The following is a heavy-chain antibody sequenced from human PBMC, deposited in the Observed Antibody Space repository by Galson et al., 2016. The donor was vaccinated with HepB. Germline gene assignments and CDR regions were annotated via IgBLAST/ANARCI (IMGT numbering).Heavy chain of an antibody. V-gene: IGHV4-59*01. D-gene: IGHD6-13*01. CDR1: GGSISSYY. Sequence: SETLCLTCTVSGGSISSYYWSWIRQPPGKGLEWIGYVYYSGSTDYNPSLKSRVSISVDTSKNQFSLKLSSVTAADTAMYYCARVTRIAATGTGFDYWGQGTLVTVSS. J-gene: IGHJ4*02. CDR3: ARVTRIAATGTGFDY. CDR2: VYYSGST.